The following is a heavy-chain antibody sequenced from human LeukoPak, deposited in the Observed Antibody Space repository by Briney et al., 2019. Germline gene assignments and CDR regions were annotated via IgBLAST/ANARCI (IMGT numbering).Heavy chain of an antibody. Sequence: GSSVKVSCKASGGTFSSYAISWARQAPGQGLEWMGGIIPIFGTANYAQKFQGRVTITTDESTSTAYMELSSLRSEDTAVYYCARVYRRKRGEYYYYYMDVWGKGTTVTVSS. V-gene: IGHV1-69*05. CDR2: IIPIFGTA. CDR3: ARVYRRKRGEYYYYYMDV. J-gene: IGHJ6*03. CDR1: GGTFSSYA. D-gene: IGHD3-10*01.